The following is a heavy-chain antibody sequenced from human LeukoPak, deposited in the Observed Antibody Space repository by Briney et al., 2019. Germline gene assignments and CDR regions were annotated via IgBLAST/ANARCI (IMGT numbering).Heavy chain of an antibody. Sequence: SETLSLTCAVYGGSFSGHYWTWIRQPPGKGLQWIGEVNDRGSTNYDPSLKSRLTISEDKSKKQFSLRLPSVTAADTAVYYCARGVVSGRFGDYYYYMDVWGKGTTVTVSS. V-gene: IGHV4-34*01. CDR3: ARGVVSGRFGDYYYYMDV. D-gene: IGHD3-16*01. CDR1: GGSFSGHY. J-gene: IGHJ6*03. CDR2: VNDRGST.